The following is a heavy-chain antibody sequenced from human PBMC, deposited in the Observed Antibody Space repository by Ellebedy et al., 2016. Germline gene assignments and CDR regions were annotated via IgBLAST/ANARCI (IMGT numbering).Heavy chain of an antibody. CDR1: GFTFTTYS. J-gene: IGHJ6*03. CDR3: ARGGGCTNAVCYYIDV. D-gene: IGHD2-8*01. CDR2: ITSSGSHT. V-gene: IGHV3-21*01. Sequence: GESLKISXAASGFTFTTYSMNWVRQAPGKGLEWVSAITSSGSHTYYADSVKGRFTISRDNARNSLYLQVNSLRAEDTAVYYCARGGGCTNAVCYYIDVWGKGTTVIVSS.